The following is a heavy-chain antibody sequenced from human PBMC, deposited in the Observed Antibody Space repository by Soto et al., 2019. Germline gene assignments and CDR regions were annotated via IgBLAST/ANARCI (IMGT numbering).Heavy chain of an antibody. Sequence: QVPLVQSGAEVKKPGASVKVSCKASGYTFTSYDINWVRQATGQGLEGMGWMNPNSGNTGYAQKFQGRVTMTRNTSISTAYMGLSSLRSEDTAVYYCAPLPHCSSTSCYHYGMDVWGQRATVTVSS. J-gene: IGHJ6*02. CDR3: APLPHCSSTSCYHYGMDV. CDR2: MNPNSGNT. D-gene: IGHD2-2*01. V-gene: IGHV1-8*01. CDR1: GYTFTSYD.